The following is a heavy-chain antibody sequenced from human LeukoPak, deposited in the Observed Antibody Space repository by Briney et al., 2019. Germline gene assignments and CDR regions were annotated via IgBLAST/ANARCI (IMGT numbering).Heavy chain of an antibody. Sequence: GGSLRLSCAASGFTFSSYGMHWVRQAPGKGLEWVAVISYDGSNKYYADSVKGRFTISRDNSKNTLYLQMNSLRAEDTAVYYCPKDYYGSVDYWGQGTLVTVSS. V-gene: IGHV3-30*18. J-gene: IGHJ4*02. D-gene: IGHD3-10*01. CDR1: GFTFSSYG. CDR3: PKDYYGSVDY. CDR2: ISYDGSNK.